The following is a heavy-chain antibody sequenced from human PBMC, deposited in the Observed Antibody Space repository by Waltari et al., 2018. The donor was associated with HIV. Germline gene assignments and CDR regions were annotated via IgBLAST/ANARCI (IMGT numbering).Heavy chain of an antibody. J-gene: IGHJ4*02. CDR1: GYPFIHYH. CDR3: TRGNIWGSYRYFDY. Sequence: QIRLFQSDHAVRKPGASVTISCRTSGYPFIHYHVTWVRQSLGQRLDWRGGLTRYTANTNDTRESQGRVTLTTDAAAATASLELRDLRPDDTAIYFCTRGNIWGSYRYFDYWGPGTLVTVS. V-gene: IGHV1-18*01. D-gene: IGHD3-16*02. CDR2: LTRYTANT.